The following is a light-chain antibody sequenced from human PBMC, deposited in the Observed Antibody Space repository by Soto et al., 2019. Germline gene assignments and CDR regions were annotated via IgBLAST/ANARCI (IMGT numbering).Light chain of an antibody. CDR2: KAS. CDR1: HSVSYW. V-gene: IGKV1-5*03. CDR3: QQYDRYSPT. Sequence: DIQMTQSPSTLSASVGDGVTITCRASHSVSYWLAWYQQKPGSAPKLLFYKASSLESGVPSRFSGRGPGTEFPLTISSLQPADSATYYCQQYDRYSPTFGQGTKVDIK. J-gene: IGKJ1*01.